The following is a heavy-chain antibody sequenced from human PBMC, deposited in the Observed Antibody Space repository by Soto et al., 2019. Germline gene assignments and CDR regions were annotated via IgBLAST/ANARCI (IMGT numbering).Heavy chain of an antibody. CDR3: ASPGDFVEMATINYY. CDR1: GGTFSSYA. D-gene: IGHD5-12*01. Sequence: QVQLGQSGAEVKKPGSSVTVSCKASGGTFSSYAISWVRQAPGQGLEWMGGIIPIFGTANYAQKFQGRVTITADESTSTAYMELSSLRSEDTAVYYCASPGDFVEMATINYYWGQGTLVTVSS. CDR2: IIPIFGTA. J-gene: IGHJ4*02. V-gene: IGHV1-69*01.